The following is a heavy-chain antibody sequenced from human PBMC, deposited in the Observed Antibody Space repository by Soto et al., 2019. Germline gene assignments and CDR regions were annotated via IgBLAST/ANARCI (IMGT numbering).Heavy chain of an antibody. Sequence: SVKVSCKASGGTFSSYAISWVRQAPGQGLEWMGGIIPIFGTANYAQKFQGRVTITADRSTSTAYMELSSLRSEDTAVYYCARREIAAAGFDYWGQGTLVTVSS. J-gene: IGHJ4*02. V-gene: IGHV1-69*06. CDR1: GGTFSSYA. CDR2: IIPIFGTA. CDR3: ARREIAAAGFDY. D-gene: IGHD6-13*01.